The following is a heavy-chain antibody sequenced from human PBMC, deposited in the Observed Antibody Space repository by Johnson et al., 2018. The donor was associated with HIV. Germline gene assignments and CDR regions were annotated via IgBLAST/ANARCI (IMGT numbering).Heavy chain of an antibody. CDR3: ARDPAAAALRAFDI. J-gene: IGHJ3*02. CDR2: IWYNGSKK. CDR1: GFTFSNYA. Sequence: QVQLVESGGGVVQPGRSLRLSCAASGFTFSNYAMHWVRQATGKGLEWVAVIWYNGSKKYYADSVKGRFTISRDNSKNTLYLQMNSLRAEETAVYYCARDPAAAALRAFDIWGQGTMVTVSS. D-gene: IGHD6-13*01. V-gene: IGHV3-33*01.